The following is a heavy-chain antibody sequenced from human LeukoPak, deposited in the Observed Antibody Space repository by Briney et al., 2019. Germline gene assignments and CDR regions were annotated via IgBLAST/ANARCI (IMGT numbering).Heavy chain of an antibody. V-gene: IGHV3-53*01. CDR1: GFTVSSNY. J-gene: IGHJ4*02. CDR3: ARSSGSYLYFDN. Sequence: GGSLRLSCTASGFTVSSNYMSWVRQAPGKGLEWVSVIYSGGRTYYADSVKGRFTISRDNSKNTLYLQMNSLRAEDTAVYYCARSSGSYLYFDNWGQGTLVTVSS. CDR2: IYSGGRT. D-gene: IGHD1-26*01.